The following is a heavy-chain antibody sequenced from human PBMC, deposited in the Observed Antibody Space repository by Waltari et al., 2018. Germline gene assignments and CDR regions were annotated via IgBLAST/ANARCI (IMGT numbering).Heavy chain of an antibody. Sequence: EVPLVESGGGLIQPGGSLRLCCAASGFPVRRNSLSWVRQAPGKGLEWVSVMYSGGSTYYADSVKGRFTISRDNSKNTLYLQMNSLRAEDTAVYYCARGDYRGKDYWGQGTLVTVSS. CDR3: ARGDYRGKDY. CDR1: GFPVRRNS. D-gene: IGHD4-4*01. J-gene: IGHJ4*02. V-gene: IGHV3-53*01. CDR2: MYSGGST.